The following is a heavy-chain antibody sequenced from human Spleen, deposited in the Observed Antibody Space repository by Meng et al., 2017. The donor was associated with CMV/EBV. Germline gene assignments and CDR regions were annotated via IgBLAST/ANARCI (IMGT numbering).Heavy chain of an antibody. CDR2: IKQDGSEK. Sequence: GESLKISCAASGFTFSDYCMSWVRQAPGKGLEWVANIKQDGSEKYYADSVKGRFTISRDNAKNSLYLQMNSLRAEDAAVYFCARDLWEDSGYDYYYGMDVWGQGTTVTVSS. CDR1: GFTFSDYC. CDR3: ARDLWEDSGYDYYYGMDV. J-gene: IGHJ6*02. V-gene: IGHV3-7*01. D-gene: IGHD5-12*01.